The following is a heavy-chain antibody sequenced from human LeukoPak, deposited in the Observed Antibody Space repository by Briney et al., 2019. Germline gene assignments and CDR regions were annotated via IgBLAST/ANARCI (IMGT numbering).Heavy chain of an antibody. CDR1: GGSLSSISYY. Sequence: PSETLSLTRTLSGGSLSSISYYCGWIRQPPGKGLEWSGSIYYSGSTYYNPSLKSRVTISVDTSKDQFSLKLSSVTAADTAVYYCARASQSSSCYGEIFDYWGQGTRVTVSS. CDR2: IYYSGST. V-gene: IGHV4-39*01. J-gene: IGHJ4*02. CDR3: ARASQSSSCYGEIFDY. D-gene: IGHD6-13*01.